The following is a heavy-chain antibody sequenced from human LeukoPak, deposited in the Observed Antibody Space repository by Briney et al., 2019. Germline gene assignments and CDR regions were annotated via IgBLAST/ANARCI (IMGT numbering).Heavy chain of an antibody. J-gene: IGHJ4*02. CDR3: ARADSSGLFY. V-gene: IGHV4-59*01. Sequence: PSETLSLTCTVSGGSISSYYWSWIRQPPGKGLEWIGYIYYSGSTNYNPSPKSRVTISVDTSKNQFSLKLSSVTAADTAVYYCARADSSGLFYWGQGTLVTVSS. CDR1: GGSISSYY. D-gene: IGHD6-19*01. CDR2: IYYSGST.